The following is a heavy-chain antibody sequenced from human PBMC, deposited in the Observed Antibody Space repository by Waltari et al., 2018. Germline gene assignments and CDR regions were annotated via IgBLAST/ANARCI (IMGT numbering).Heavy chain of an antibody. CDR3: ARDYGVATHADY. Sequence: QVQLVQSGAEVKKPGASVKVSCKASGYTFTGYYMHWVRQAPGQGLEWMGWSNPNSGGTNDAQKVQGRVTMTRDPSISTAYMGLSRLRSDDTAVYYCARDYGVATHADYWGQGTLVTVSS. J-gene: IGHJ4*02. V-gene: IGHV1-2*02. D-gene: IGHD5-12*01. CDR2: SNPNSGGT. CDR1: GYTFTGYY.